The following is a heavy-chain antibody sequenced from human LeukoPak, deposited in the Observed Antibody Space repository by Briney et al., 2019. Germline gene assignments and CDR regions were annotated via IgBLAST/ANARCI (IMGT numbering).Heavy chain of an antibody. Sequence: GGSLRLSCTRSQLLFSKYVLNGGRDSPGEGLEWISSITRSGSNIDYAASVRGLFTISSDNANNSLFLHMNSLRVDDTAVYYCARLTIYDDTDYWGQGTLVTVSS. CDR1: QLLFSKYV. V-gene: IGHV3-48*03. CDR2: ITRSGSNI. CDR3: ARLTIYDDTDY. J-gene: IGHJ4*02. D-gene: IGHD3-3*01.